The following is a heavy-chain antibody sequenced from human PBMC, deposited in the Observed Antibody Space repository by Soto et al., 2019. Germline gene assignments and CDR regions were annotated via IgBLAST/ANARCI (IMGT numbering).Heavy chain of an antibody. CDR1: GFTFSTYA. J-gene: IGHJ3*01. Sequence: PGGSLRLSCAASGFTFSTYAMSWVRQAPGKGLEWVSSIGSGPDDSDSADSVKGRFIISRDNSKNIVSLQMERLRVEDTARYYCAKDRMQNNGVWDPFDVWGQGTVVTVSS. V-gene: IGHV3-23*01. CDR2: IGSGPDDS. D-gene: IGHD2-8*01. CDR3: AKDRMQNNGVWDPFDV.